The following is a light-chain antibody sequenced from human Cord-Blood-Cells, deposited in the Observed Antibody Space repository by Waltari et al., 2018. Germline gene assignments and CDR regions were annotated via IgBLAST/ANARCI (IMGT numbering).Light chain of an antibody. Sequence: EIVLTQSPGTLSLSPGERATLSRRASQSVSSSYLAWYQQKPGQAPRLLIYGASSRATGIPDRFSGSGSGTDFTLTISRLEPEDFAVYYCQQYGSSPALTFGGGTKVEIK. CDR1: QSVSSSY. V-gene: IGKV3-20*01. CDR2: GAS. J-gene: IGKJ4*01. CDR3: QQYGSSPALT.